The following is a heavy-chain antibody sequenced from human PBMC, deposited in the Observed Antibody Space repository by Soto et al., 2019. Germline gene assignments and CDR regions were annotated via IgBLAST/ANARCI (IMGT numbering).Heavy chain of an antibody. CDR1: GFTFGDYA. Sequence: GGSLRLSCTASGFTFGDYAMSWFRQAPGKGLEWVGFIRSKAYGGTTEYAASVKGRFTISRDDSKSIAYLQMNSLKTEDTAVYYCTRESITMVRGNFDYWGQGTLVTVSS. J-gene: IGHJ4*02. V-gene: IGHV3-49*03. CDR3: TRESITMVRGNFDY. D-gene: IGHD3-10*01. CDR2: IRSKAYGGTT.